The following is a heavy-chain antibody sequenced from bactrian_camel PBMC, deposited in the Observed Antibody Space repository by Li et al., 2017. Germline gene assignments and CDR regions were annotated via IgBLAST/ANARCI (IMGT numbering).Heavy chain of an antibody. CDR2: MYGGGATYTERI. Sequence: HVQLVESGGGSVQAGGSLRLSCVAVQDTTKRNTMAWFRQSPGKEREGLAAMYGGGATYTERIYYADSVKGRFTISQDSAKNTVYLQMNNLKPEDTAVYYCAAGSSGAGYTFLRADAFPYRGPGTQVTVS. CDR3: AAGSSGAGYTFLRADAFPY. CDR1: QDTTKRNT. V-gene: IGHV3-3*01. J-gene: IGHJ4*01. D-gene: IGHD1*01.